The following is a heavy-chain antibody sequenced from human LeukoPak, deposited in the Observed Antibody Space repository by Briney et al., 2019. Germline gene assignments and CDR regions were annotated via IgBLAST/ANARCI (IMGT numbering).Heavy chain of an antibody. D-gene: IGHD3-3*01. V-gene: IGHV3-23*01. J-gene: IGHJ4*02. CDR3: AKDPQHYDFWSGYYFDY. CDR2: ISGSGGST. CDR1: GFTFSSYA. Sequence: PGGSLRLSCAASGFTFSSYAMSWVRQAPGKGLEWVSAISGSGGSTYYADSVKGRFTISRDNSKNTLYLQMNSLRAEDTAVYYCAKDPQHYDFWSGYYFDYWGQGTLVTVSS.